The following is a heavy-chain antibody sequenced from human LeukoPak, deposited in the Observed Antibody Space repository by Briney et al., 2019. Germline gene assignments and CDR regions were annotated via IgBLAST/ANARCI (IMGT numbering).Heavy chain of an antibody. D-gene: IGHD4-17*01. J-gene: IGHJ4*02. Sequence: GGSLRLSCAASGFTFSSYGMHWVRQAPGKGLGWVAVISYDGSNKYYADSVKGRFTISRDNSKNTLYLQMNSLRAEDTAVYYCASPAREGDYLPLSYWGQGTLVTVSS. CDR1: GFTFSSYG. V-gene: IGHV3-30*03. CDR3: ASPAREGDYLPLSY. CDR2: ISYDGSNK.